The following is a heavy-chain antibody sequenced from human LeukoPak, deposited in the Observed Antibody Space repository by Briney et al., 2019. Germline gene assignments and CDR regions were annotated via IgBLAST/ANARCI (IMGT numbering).Heavy chain of an antibody. CDR2: ISSSGSYI. D-gene: IGHD3-22*01. Sequence: PGESLRLSCAASGFTFSSYSMNWVRQAPGKGLEWVSSISSSGSYIYYADSMKGRFTISRDNAKNSLYLQMNSLRAEDTAVYYCARVNYYDSSGPGRVDYWGQGTLVTVSS. V-gene: IGHV3-21*01. J-gene: IGHJ4*02. CDR3: ARVNYYDSSGPGRVDY. CDR1: GFTFSSYS.